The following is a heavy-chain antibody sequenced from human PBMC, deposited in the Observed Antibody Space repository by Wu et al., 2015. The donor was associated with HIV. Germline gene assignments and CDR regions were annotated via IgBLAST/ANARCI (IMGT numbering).Heavy chain of an antibody. CDR2: INPNSGGT. J-gene: IGHJ6*02. D-gene: IGHD4-17*01. Sequence: QVQLVQPGAEVKKPGASVKVSCKASGYTFTGYYMHWVRQAPGQGLEWMGWINPNSGGTNYAQKFQGRVTMTRDASISTAYMELSRLRSDDTAVYYCAREMTTVTEGTYYYYYGMDVWGQGTTVTVSS. V-gene: IGHV1-2*02. CDR3: AREMTTVTEGTYYYYYGMDV. CDR1: GYTFTGYY.